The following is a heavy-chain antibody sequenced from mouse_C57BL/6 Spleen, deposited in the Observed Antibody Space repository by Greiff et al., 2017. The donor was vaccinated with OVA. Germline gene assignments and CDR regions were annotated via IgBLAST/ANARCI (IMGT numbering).Heavy chain of an antibody. J-gene: IGHJ4*01. Sequence: EVKLVESGGGLVQPGGSLKLSCAASGFTFSDYYMYWVRQTPEKRLEWVAYISNGGGSTYYPDTVKGRFTISRDNAKNTLYLQMSRLKSEDTAMYYCARGGYYAGYYAMDYWGQGTSDTVSS. CDR2: ISNGGGST. CDR3: ARGGYYAGYYAMDY. D-gene: IGHD2-3*01. CDR1: GFTFSDYY. V-gene: IGHV5-12*01.